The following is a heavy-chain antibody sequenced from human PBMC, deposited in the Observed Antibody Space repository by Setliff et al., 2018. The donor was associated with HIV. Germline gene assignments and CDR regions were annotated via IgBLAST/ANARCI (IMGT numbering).Heavy chain of an antibody. V-gene: IGHV3-23*05. CDR2: ISTGSN. J-gene: IGHJ4*01. D-gene: IGHD3-10*01. CDR1: GFAFSKYA. Sequence: GGSLRLSCVASGFAFSKYAMSWGRQAPGKGLEWVSTISTGSNNYADSVKGRFTISRDDSRNTLYLQLTSLRVEDTAIYYCVKNMVPHYWGQGILVTVSS. CDR3: VKNMVPHY.